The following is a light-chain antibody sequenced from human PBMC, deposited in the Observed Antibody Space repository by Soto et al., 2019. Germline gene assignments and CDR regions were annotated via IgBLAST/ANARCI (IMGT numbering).Light chain of an antibody. V-gene: IGKV1-17*01. Sequence: DIQMTQSPSSLSASVGDRVTITCRASQGIRNDLGWYQQKSGKAPKRLIYAASSLQSGVPSRFSGSGSGTEFTLTISSLQPEDFATYYCLHYSSYSPWTFGQGTKVEIK. CDR3: LHYSSYSPWT. CDR1: QGIRND. J-gene: IGKJ1*01. CDR2: AAS.